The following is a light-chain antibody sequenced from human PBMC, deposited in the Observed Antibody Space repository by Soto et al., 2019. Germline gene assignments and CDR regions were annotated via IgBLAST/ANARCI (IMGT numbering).Light chain of an antibody. CDR3: QQYNSYSQT. CDR2: KAS. V-gene: IGKV1-5*03. CDR1: QSISTW. Sequence: DTHLTQSPSTLSASVGGTVTITCRASQSISTWLAWYQQEPGKAPKLLIHKASSLQSGVPSRFSGSGSGTDFTLTISSLHPDDFATYYCQQYNSYSQTFGRGTKVDIK. J-gene: IGKJ1*01.